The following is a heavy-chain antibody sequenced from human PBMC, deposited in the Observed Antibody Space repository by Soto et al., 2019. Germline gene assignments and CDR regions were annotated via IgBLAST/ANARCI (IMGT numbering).Heavy chain of an antibody. CDR2: INAGNGNT. CDR1: GYTFTSYA. D-gene: IGHD3-3*01. J-gene: IGHJ3*02. CDR3: ARAKQRKTRYYDFWSCYYHSKGIAFDI. Sequence: ASVKVSCKASGYTFTSYAMHWVRQAPGQRLEWMGWINAGNGNTKYSQKFQGRVTITRDTSASTAYMELSSLRSEDTAVYYCARAKQRKTRYYDFWSCYYHSKGIAFDICGQLTMVPVSS. V-gene: IGHV1-3*01.